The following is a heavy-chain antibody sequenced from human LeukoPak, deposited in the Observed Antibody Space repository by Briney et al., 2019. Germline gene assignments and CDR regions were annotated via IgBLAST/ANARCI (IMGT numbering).Heavy chain of an antibody. CDR3: ARVSTSLITIFGVVSDYYGMDV. V-gene: IGHV3-7*01. Sequence: GGSLRLSCAASGFTFSSYAMSWVRQAPGKGLEWVANIKQDGSEKYYVDSVKGRFTISRDNAKNSLYLQMNSLRAEDTAVYYSARVSTSLITIFGVVSDYYGMDVWGQGTTVTVSS. D-gene: IGHD3-3*01. CDR2: IKQDGSEK. J-gene: IGHJ6*02. CDR1: GFTFSSYA.